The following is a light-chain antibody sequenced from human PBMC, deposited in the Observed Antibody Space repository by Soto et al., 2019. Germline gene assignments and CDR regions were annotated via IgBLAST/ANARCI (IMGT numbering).Light chain of an antibody. V-gene: IGLV2-11*01. CDR3: CSYAGNYTLL. CDR2: DAT. J-gene: IGLJ2*01. Sequence: QSVLTQPRSVSGSPGQSVTVSCTGASRDVGIYNYVSWYQQRPGTAPKVMIYDATKRPSGVPDRFSGSKSANTASLTISGLQADDEADYYCCSYAGNYTLLFGGGTKVTVL. CDR1: SRDVGIYNY.